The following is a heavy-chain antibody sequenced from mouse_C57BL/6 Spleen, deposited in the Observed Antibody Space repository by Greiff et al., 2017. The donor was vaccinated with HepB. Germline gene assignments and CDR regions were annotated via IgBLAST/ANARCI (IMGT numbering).Heavy chain of an antibody. Sequence: EVQVVESGGGLVKPGGSLKLSCAASGFTFSDYGMHWVRQAPEKGLEWVAYISSGSSTIYYADTVKGRFTISRDNAKNTLFLQMTSLRSEDTAMYYCARRITTVVAKNWYFDVWGTGTTVTVSS. CDR1: GFTFSDYG. D-gene: IGHD1-1*01. V-gene: IGHV5-17*01. J-gene: IGHJ1*03. CDR3: ARRITTVVAKNWYFDV. CDR2: ISSGSSTI.